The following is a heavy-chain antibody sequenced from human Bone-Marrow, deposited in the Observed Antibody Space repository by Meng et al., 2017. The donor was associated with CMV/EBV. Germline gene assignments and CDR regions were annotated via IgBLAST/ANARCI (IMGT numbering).Heavy chain of an antibody. CDR2: ISSSSSYI. Sequence: GESLKISCAASGFTFSSYSMNWVRQAPGKGLEWVSSISSSSSYIYYADSVKGRFTISRDNAKNSLYLQMNSLRAEDTAVYYCARTYGDYYFDYWGQGTRVTGSS. D-gene: IGHD4-17*01. CDR3: ARTYGDYYFDY. CDR1: GFTFSSYS. J-gene: IGHJ4*02. V-gene: IGHV3-21*01.